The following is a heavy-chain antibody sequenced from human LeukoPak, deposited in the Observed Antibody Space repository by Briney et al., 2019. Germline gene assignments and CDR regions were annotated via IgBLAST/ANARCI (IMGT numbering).Heavy chain of an antibody. J-gene: IGHJ5*02. CDR3: ARVGGMRPAAAKVLRANWFDP. V-gene: IGHV4-34*01. Sequence: TSETLSLTCAVYGGSFSGYYWSWIRQPPGKGLEWIGEINYSGSTNSNPSLKSRVTISVDTSKNQFSLKLSSVTAADTAVYYCARVGGMRPAAAKVLRANWFDPWGQGTLVTVSS. CDR1: GGSFSGYY. D-gene: IGHD6-13*01. CDR2: INYSGST.